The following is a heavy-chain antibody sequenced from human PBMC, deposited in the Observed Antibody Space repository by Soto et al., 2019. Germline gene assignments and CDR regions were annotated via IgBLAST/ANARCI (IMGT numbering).Heavy chain of an antibody. V-gene: IGHV3-64D*08. CDR3: VKDRDDYYDSSGYYFFPLFDY. CDR2: ISSNGGST. Sequence: GGSLRLSCSASGFTFSSYAMHWVRQAPGKGLEYVSAISSNGGSTYYADSVKGRFTISRDNSKNTLYLQMSSLRAEDTAVYYCVKDRDDYYDSSGYYFFPLFDYWGQGTLVTVS. J-gene: IGHJ4*02. CDR1: GFTFSSYA. D-gene: IGHD3-22*01.